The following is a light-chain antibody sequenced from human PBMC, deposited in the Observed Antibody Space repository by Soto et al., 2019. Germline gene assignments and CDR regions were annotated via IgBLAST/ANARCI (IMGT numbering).Light chain of an antibody. CDR3: HQYGSSPFT. J-gene: IGKJ3*01. V-gene: IGKV3-20*01. Sequence: EIVLTQSPGTLSLSPGERATLSCRASQSGMGSYLAWYQQKPGQAPRLLVFHASTRATGIPDRVSGSGSGTAFTLTVSRLEPEGSAVYYCHQYGSSPFTFGPGTKVDIK. CDR1: QSGMGSY. CDR2: HAS.